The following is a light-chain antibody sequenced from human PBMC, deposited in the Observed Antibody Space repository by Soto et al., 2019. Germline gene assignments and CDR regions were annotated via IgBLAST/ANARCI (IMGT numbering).Light chain of an antibody. J-gene: IGKJ2*01. CDR1: QSVSSSY. CDR2: GAS. Sequence: EMVLTQSPGTLSLSPGERATLSCRASQSVSSSYLAWYQQKPGQAPRLLIYGASSRATGIPDRFSGSGSGTDFTLTISRLEPEDFAVYYCQQYGSSSYTFGQGNKREIK. V-gene: IGKV3-20*01. CDR3: QQYGSSSYT.